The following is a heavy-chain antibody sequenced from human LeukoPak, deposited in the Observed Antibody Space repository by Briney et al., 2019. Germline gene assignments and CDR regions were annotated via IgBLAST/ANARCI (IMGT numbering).Heavy chain of an antibody. D-gene: IGHD4-17*01. V-gene: IGHV3-30*18. CDR2: ISFDGSNK. Sequence: PGGSLRLSCAASGFTFSSFGMHWVRQAPGQGGEGVADISFDGSNKYYADSVKGRFTIYRDNFKNTVYLQMNSLRAEGTAVYYCAKSHPPTVTTEEGEYLRHWGQGTLVTVSS. CDR1: GFTFSSFG. CDR3: AKSHPPTVTTEEGEYLRH. J-gene: IGHJ1*01.